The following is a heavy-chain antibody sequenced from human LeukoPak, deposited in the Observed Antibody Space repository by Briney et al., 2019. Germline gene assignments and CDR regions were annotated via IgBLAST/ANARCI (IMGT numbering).Heavy chain of an antibody. Sequence: SETLSLTRTVSGGSISSGGYYWSWIRQHPGKGLEWIGYIYYSGSTYYNPSLKSRVTISVDTSKNQFSLKLSSVTAADTAVYYCARGEASSGYYWWGQGTLVTVSS. V-gene: IGHV4-31*03. J-gene: IGHJ4*02. D-gene: IGHD3-22*01. CDR1: GGSISSGGYY. CDR3: ARGEASSGYYW. CDR2: IYYSGST.